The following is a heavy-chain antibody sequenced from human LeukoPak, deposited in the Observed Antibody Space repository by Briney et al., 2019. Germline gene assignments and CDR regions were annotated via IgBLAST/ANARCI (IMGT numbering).Heavy chain of an antibody. Sequence: GGSLRLSCAASGFTFSRYEMNWVRQAPGKGLEWVSYISGSGTTIYYADSVKGRFTMSRDNAKNSLYLQMNSLRAEDTAVYYCARVIAFRGYMDVWGKGTTVTVSS. J-gene: IGHJ6*03. CDR3: ARVIAFRGYMDV. D-gene: IGHD3-16*02. CDR2: ISGSGTTI. V-gene: IGHV3-48*03. CDR1: GFTFSRYE.